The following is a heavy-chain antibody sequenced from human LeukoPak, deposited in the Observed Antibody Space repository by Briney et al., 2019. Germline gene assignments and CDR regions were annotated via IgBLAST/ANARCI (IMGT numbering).Heavy chain of an antibody. V-gene: IGHV3-23*01. CDR3: AKGVRYFDWLRTFDY. CDR2: ISGSGGST. CDR1: GFTFSSYA. Sequence: GGSLRLSCAASGFTFSSYAMSWVRQAPGKGLEWVSAISGSGGSTYYADSVKGRFTISRDNSKNTLYLQMNSLRAGDTAVYCCAKGVRYFDWLRTFDYWGQGTLVTVSS. D-gene: IGHD3-9*01. J-gene: IGHJ4*02.